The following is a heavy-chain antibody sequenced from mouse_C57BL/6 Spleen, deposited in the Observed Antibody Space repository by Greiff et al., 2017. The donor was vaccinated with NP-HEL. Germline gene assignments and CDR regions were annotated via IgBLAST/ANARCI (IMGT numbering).Heavy chain of an antibody. CDR2: IFPGSGST. V-gene: IGHV1-75*01. J-gene: IGHJ4*01. Sequence: QVQLQQSGPELVKPGASVKISCKASGYTFTDYYINWVKQRPGQGLEWIGWIFPGSGSTYYNEKLKGKATLTVDKSSSTAYMLLSSLTSEDSAVYFCARLPSYYGNYRGMDYWGQGTSVTVSS. D-gene: IGHD2-1*01. CDR1: GYTFTDYY. CDR3: ARLPSYYGNYRGMDY.